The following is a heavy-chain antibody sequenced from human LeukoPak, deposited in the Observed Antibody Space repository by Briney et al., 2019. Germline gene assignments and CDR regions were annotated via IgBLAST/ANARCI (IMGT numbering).Heavy chain of an antibody. J-gene: IGHJ5*02. V-gene: IGHV1-69*04. CDR2: IIPILANT. Sequence: GASVKVSCKAFGGTFNHDAINWVRQAPGHGLEWMGRIIPILANTRSSHNFQDRVTIKAETSTNTVYMELSSLTSDDTAVYYCAKGPATVGTYPLDPWGQGTLVTVSS. CDR3: AKGPATVGTYPLDP. D-gene: IGHD1-1*01. CDR1: GGTFNHDA.